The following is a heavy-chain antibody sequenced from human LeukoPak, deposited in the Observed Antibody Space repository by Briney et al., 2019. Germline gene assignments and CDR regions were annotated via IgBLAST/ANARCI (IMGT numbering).Heavy chain of an antibody. J-gene: IGHJ5*02. Sequence: SETLSLTCAVYGGSFSGYYWSWIRQPPGKGLEWIGEINHSGSTNYNPSLKSRVTMSVDTSKNQFSLKLSSVTAADTAVYYCAREAYDGAWFDPWGQGTLVTVSS. V-gene: IGHV4-34*01. CDR3: AREAYDGAWFDP. CDR2: INHSGST. CDR1: GGSFSGYY. D-gene: IGHD5-12*01.